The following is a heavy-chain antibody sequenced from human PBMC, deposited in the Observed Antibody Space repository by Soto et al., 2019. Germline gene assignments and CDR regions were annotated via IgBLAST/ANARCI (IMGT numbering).Heavy chain of an antibody. CDR3: AKYPRIEGDYGELEPFDY. CDR1: GFTFSSYA. V-gene: IGHV3-23*01. Sequence: EVQLLESGGGLVQPGGSLRLSCAASGFTFSSYAMSWVRQAPGKGLEWVSAISGSGGSTYYADSVKGRFTISRDNSKNTLYLQMNSLRAEDTALYYCAKYPRIEGDYGELEPFDYWGQGTLVTVSS. CDR2: ISGSGGST. J-gene: IGHJ4*02. D-gene: IGHD4-17*01.